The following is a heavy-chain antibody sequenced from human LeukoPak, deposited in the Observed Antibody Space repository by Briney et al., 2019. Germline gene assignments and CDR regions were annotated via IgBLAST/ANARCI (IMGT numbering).Heavy chain of an antibody. CDR3: ARRARITSAGYEF. CDR2: GFYSGST. J-gene: IGHJ4*02. D-gene: IGHD6-13*01. V-gene: IGHV4-39*01. CDR1: GGSTSSSYY. Sequence: PSETLSLTCSVSGGSTSSSYYWGWIRQPPGKGLEWIGSGFYSGSTHYNPSLKSRVTISVDTAKNQFSLKLTSVTAADTAVYYCARRARITSAGYEFWGQGILVTVSS.